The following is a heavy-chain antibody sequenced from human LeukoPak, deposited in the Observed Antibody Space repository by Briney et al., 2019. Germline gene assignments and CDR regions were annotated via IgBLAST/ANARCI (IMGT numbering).Heavy chain of an antibody. CDR3: ARDRIAVAGTGYYYYGMDV. J-gene: IGHJ6*02. D-gene: IGHD6-19*01. V-gene: IGHV4-30-4*01. Sequence: PSETLSLTCTVSGGSISSGDYYWSWIRQPPGKGLEWIGYIYYSGSTYYNPSLKSRVTISVDTSKNQFSLKLSSVTAADTAVYYCARDRIAVAGTGYYYYGMDVWGQGTTVTVSS. CDR2: IYYSGST. CDR1: GGSISSGDYY.